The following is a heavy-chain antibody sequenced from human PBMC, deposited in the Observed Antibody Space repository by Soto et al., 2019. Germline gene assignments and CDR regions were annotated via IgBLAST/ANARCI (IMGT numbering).Heavy chain of an antibody. J-gene: IGHJ4*02. V-gene: IGHV3-33*01. D-gene: IGHD1-26*01. CDR2: IWSDGSKK. CDR3: ARDRPGRGYVLDF. Sequence: QVQLVESGGDVVQPGRSLRLSCAASGFTFSSIGMHWVRQAPGKGLEWVALIWSDGSKKFYTDSVKGRFTISRDNSRNTLYLQMDSLRAEDTAVYYCARDRPGRGYVLDFWGKGTLVTVSS. CDR1: GFTFSSIG.